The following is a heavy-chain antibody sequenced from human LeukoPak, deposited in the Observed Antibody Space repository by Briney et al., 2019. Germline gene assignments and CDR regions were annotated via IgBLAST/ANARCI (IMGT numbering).Heavy chain of an antibody. D-gene: IGHD3-22*01. CDR1: GFTFSSYG. CDR2: ISYDGSNK. J-gene: IGHJ4*02. CDR3: ARDRNYYDSSGYYRYFDY. Sequence: PGGSLRLSCAASGFTFSSYGMHWVRQAPGKGLEWVAVISYDGSNKYYADSVKGRFTISRDNSKNTLYLQMNSLRAEDTAVYYCARDRNYYDSSGYYRYFDYWGQGTLVTVSS. V-gene: IGHV3-30*03.